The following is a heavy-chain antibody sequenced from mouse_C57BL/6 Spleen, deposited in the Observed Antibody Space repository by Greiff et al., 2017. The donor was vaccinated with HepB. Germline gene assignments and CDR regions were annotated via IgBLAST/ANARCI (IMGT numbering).Heavy chain of an antibody. V-gene: IGHV1-82*01. Sequence: QVHVKQSGPELVKPGASVKISCKASGYAFSSSWMNWVKQRPGKGLEWIGRIYPGDGDTNYNGKFKGKATLTADKSSSTAYMQLSSLTSEDSAVYFCAIDGYHGAMDYWGQGTSVTVSS. D-gene: IGHD2-3*01. J-gene: IGHJ4*01. CDR2: IYPGDGDT. CDR3: AIDGYHGAMDY. CDR1: GYAFSSSW.